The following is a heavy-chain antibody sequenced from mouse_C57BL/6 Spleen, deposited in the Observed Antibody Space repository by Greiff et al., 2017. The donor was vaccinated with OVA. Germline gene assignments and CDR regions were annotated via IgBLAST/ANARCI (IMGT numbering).Heavy chain of an antibody. Sequence: VQLQQPGAELVMPGASVKLSCKASGYTFTSYWMHWVKQRPGQGLEWIGEIDPSDSYTNYNQKFKGKSTLTVDKSSSTADMQLSSLTSEDSAVYYCARSTTVNYFDYWGQGTTLTVSS. CDR3: ARSTTVNYFDY. CDR2: IDPSDSYT. CDR1: GYTFTSYW. J-gene: IGHJ2*01. D-gene: IGHD2-1*01. V-gene: IGHV1-69*01.